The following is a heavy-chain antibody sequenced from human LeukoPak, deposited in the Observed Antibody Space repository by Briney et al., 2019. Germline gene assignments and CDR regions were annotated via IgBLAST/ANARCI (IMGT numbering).Heavy chain of an antibody. D-gene: IGHD5-12*01. CDR1: GFTFSSYS. Sequence: TGGSLRLSCAASGFTFSSYSMNWVRQAPGKGLEWVSYISSSSSTIYYADSVKGRFTISRDNAKNLLYLQMSSLRAEDTAVYYCASDYDSPFDFWGQGTLVTVSS. CDR3: ASDYDSPFDF. V-gene: IGHV3-48*04. J-gene: IGHJ4*02. CDR2: ISSSSSTI.